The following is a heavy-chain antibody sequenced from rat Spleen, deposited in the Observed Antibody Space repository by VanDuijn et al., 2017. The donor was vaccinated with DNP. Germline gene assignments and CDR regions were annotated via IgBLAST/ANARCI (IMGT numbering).Heavy chain of an antibody. J-gene: IGHJ2*01. V-gene: IGHV2-47*01. CDR1: GLSLTNNS. Sequence: QVQLKESGPGLVQPSQTLSLTCTVSGLSLTNNSISWIRQPPGTGLEWMGIIWTSGDTDYNSVLKSRLSISRDTSKSQVFLRMNSLQTEDTAMYFCARTDWVYFDYWGQGVMVTVSS. CDR2: IWTSGDT. D-gene: IGHD5-1*01. CDR3: ARTDWVYFDY.